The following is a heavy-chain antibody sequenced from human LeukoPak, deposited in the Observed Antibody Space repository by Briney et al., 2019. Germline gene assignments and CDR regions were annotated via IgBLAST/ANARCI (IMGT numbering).Heavy chain of an antibody. CDR3: AKGSLGSWYYFDY. Sequence: GGSPRLSCAASGFTFGSSAMSWVRQAPGKGPEWVSTFSRSGPDTYYADSVKGRFTIFRDNSKNTLYLQMNSLRAGDTAVYYCAKGSLGSWYYFDYWGQGTLVTVSS. J-gene: IGHJ4*02. D-gene: IGHD6-13*01. V-gene: IGHV3-23*01. CDR1: GFTFGSSA. CDR2: FSRSGPDT.